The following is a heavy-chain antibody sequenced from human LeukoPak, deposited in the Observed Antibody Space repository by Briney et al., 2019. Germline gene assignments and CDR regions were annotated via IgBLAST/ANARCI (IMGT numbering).Heavy chain of an antibody. Sequence: ASVKVSCKASGYTFTGYYMHWVRQAPGQGLEWMGWINPNSGGTNYAQKFQGRVTMTRDTSISTAYMELSRLRSDDTAVYYCARDQLAMVRISYHYYYMDVWGKGTTVTVSS. V-gene: IGHV1-2*02. J-gene: IGHJ6*03. CDR3: ARDQLAMVRISYHYYYMDV. CDR1: GYTFTGYY. CDR2: INPNSGGT. D-gene: IGHD5-18*01.